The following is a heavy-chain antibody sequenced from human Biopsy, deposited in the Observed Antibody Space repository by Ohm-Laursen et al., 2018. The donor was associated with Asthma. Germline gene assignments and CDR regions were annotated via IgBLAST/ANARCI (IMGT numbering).Heavy chain of an antibody. CDR2: ISYDGSSI. CDR1: RFTYE. D-gene: IGHD6-19*01. V-gene: IGHV3-30-3*01. J-gene: IGHJ4*02. CDR3: AREGVAGTHIED. Sequence: SLRLSCTASRFTYEMHWVRQAPGKGLEWVAVISYDGSSIYYADSVKGRFTISRDNSKNTLSLQMNSLTAEDTAVYYCAREGVAGTHIEDWGQGTLVTVYS.